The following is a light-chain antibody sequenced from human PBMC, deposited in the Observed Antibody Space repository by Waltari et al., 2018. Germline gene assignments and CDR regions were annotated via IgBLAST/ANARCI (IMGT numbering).Light chain of an antibody. CDR1: QSVTSA. J-gene: IGKJ1*01. CDR2: GAS. V-gene: IGKV3-20*01. Sequence: EIVLTQSPGTLSLSPGESATLSCRTSQSVTSALAWYQQKPGQAPRLLIYGASNRATGIPDRCSGSGSGTDFSLTISSLEPEDFAVYYCQHYLRLPVTFGQGTKVEVK. CDR3: QHYLRLPVT.